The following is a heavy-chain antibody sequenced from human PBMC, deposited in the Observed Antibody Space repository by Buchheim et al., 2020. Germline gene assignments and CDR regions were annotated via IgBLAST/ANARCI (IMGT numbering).Heavy chain of an antibody. CDR2: ISYDGSNK. V-gene: IGHV3-30-3*01. CDR1: GFTFSSYA. CDR3: ARNWNSYYYYYGMDV. D-gene: IGHD1-7*01. J-gene: IGHJ6*02. Sequence: QVQLVESGGGVVQPGRSLRLSCAASGFTFSSYAMHWVRQAPGKGLEWVAVISYDGSNKYYADSVKGRFTISRDNSKNKLYLQMNSLRAEDTAVYYCARNWNSYYYYYGMDVWGQGTT.